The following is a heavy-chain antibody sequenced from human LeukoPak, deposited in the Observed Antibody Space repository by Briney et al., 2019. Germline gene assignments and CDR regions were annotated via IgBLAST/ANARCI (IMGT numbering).Heavy chain of an antibody. CDR3: ARDSVVRGVIIMWPWFDP. V-gene: IGHV3-21*01. J-gene: IGHJ5*02. CDR2: ISSSSSYI. Sequence: GGSLRLSCAASGFTFSSYAMNLVRQAPGKGLEWVSSISSSSSYIYYADSVKGRFTISRDNAKNSLYLQMNSLRAEDTAVYYCARDSVVRGVIIMWPWFDPWGQGTLVTVSS. D-gene: IGHD3-10*01. CDR1: GFTFSSYA.